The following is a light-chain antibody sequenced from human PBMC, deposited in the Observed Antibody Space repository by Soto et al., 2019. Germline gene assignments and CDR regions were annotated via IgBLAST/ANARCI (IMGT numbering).Light chain of an antibody. CDR2: EVT. CDR1: SIDIGTSNL. CDR3: YSYSSSSTPRV. V-gene: IGLV2-14*02. Sequence: QSVLTQPASVSGSPGQSITISCTGSSIDIGTSNLVSWYQQYPGKAPKLIIYEVTKRPSGISYRFSGSKSGNTASQTISGLQPEDDATYYCYSYSSSSTPRVFGTGTKVTVL. J-gene: IGLJ1*01.